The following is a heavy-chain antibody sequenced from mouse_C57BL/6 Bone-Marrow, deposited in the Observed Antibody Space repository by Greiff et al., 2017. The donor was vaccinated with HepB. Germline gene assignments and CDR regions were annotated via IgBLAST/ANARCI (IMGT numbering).Heavy chain of an antibody. J-gene: IGHJ2*01. CDR3: ARHPYISLGY. CDR1: GYTFTSYW. D-gene: IGHD2-10*01. Sequence: QVQLQQSGAELVKPGASVKLSCKASGYTFTSYWMHWVKQRPGQGLEWIGMIHPNSGSTNYNEKFKSKATLTVDKSSSTAYMQLSSLTSEDSAVYYCARHPYISLGYWGQGTTLTVSS. CDR2: IHPNSGST. V-gene: IGHV1-64*01.